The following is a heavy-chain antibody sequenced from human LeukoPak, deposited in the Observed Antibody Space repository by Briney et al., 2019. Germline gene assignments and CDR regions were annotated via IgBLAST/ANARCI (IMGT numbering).Heavy chain of an antibody. V-gene: IGHV3-21*01. CDR2: ISSSSSYI. CDR3: ARDSGIAAAGDFDI. D-gene: IGHD6-13*01. Sequence: GGSLRLSCAASGFTFSSYSMNWVRQAPGKGLEWVSSISSSSSYIYYADSVKGRFTISRDNAKNSLYLQMNSLRAEDTAVYYCARDSGIAAAGDFDIWGQGTMVTVSS. CDR1: GFTFSSYS. J-gene: IGHJ3*02.